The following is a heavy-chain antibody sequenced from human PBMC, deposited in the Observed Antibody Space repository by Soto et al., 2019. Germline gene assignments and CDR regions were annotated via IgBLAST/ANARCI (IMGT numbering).Heavy chain of an antibody. Sequence: PSETLSLTCAVYGGSFSVYYWAWIRQPPGKGLEWIGEINHSGVTNYNPSLKSRVTISVDTSERPFSLKLSSVIAADTAVYYCARGEGDCTSTSCFTGWFDHWGQGTRVTVSS. D-gene: IGHD2-2*02. CDR1: GGSFSVYY. J-gene: IGHJ5*02. CDR3: ARGEGDCTSTSCFTGWFDH. V-gene: IGHV4-34*01. CDR2: INHSGVT.